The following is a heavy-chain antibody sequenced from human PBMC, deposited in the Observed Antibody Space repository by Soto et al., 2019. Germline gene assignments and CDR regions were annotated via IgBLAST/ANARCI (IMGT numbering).Heavy chain of an antibody. Sequence: EVQLLESGGGLVQPGGSLRLSCAASGFTFSSYAMSWVRQAPGKGLEWVSGISDSGGSTYYADSVKGRFTISRDNSKNTLYLQMNSLRAEDTAVYYCANGCGGTCYSRIHYWGQETLVTVSS. CDR2: ISDSGGST. CDR3: ANGCGGTCYSRIHY. J-gene: IGHJ4*02. D-gene: IGHD2-15*01. CDR1: GFTFSSYA. V-gene: IGHV3-23*01.